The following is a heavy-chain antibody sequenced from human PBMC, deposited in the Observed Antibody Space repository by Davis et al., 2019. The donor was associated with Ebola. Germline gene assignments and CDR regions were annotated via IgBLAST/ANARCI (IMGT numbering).Heavy chain of an antibody. J-gene: IGHJ3*02. CDR2: INHSGST. CDR1: GGSFSGYY. CDR3: ARHGVTTEYAFDI. D-gene: IGHD4-17*01. V-gene: IGHV4-34*01. Sequence: MPSETLSLTCAVYGGSFSGYYWSWIRQPPGKGLEWIGEINHSGSTNYNPSLKSRVTISVDTSKNQFSLKLSSVTAADTAVYYCARHGVTTEYAFDIWGQGTMVTVSS.